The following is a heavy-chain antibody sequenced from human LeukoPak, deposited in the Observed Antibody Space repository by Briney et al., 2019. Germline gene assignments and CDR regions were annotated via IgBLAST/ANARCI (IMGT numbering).Heavy chain of an antibody. CDR2: ISFDGDNE. V-gene: IGHV3-30-3*01. Sequence: PGGSLRLSCATSGFTFSNYAIHWVRQALGKGLEWVADISFDGDNEYYADSVRGRFMIARDNSKNTVYLQMNSLTIEDTAVYYCAREPSGNFGQLVSSAEYFQHWGQGTRVTVSS. J-gene: IGHJ1*01. CDR1: GFTFSNYA. CDR3: AREPSGNFGQLVSSAEYFQH. D-gene: IGHD5/OR15-5a*01.